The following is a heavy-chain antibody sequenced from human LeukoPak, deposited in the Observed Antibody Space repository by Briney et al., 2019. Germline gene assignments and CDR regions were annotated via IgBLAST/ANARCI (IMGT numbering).Heavy chain of an antibody. Sequence: GGSLRLSCAASGFTFSSYSMNWVRQAPGKGLEWVSSISSSSSYIYYADSVKGRFTISRDNAKNSLYLQMNSLRAEDTAVYYCARVFDAEPKGLLNYGGQGPLVPVSS. D-gene: IGHD1-14*01. CDR2: ISSSSSYI. V-gene: IGHV3-21*01. J-gene: IGHJ4*02. CDR3: ARVFDAEPKGLLNY. CDR1: GFTFSSYS.